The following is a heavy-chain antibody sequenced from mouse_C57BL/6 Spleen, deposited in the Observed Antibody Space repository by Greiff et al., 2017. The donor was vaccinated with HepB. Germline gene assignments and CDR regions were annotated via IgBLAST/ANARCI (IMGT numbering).Heavy chain of an antibody. J-gene: IGHJ2*01. V-gene: IGHV5-9*01. Sequence: EVKLQESGGGLVKPGGSLKLSCAASGFTFSSYTMSWVRQTPEKRLEWVATISGGGGNTYYPDSVKGRFTISRDNAKNTLYLQMSSLRSEDTALYYCARHVGLSRGFDYWGQGTTLTVSS. D-gene: IGHD2-2*01. CDR1: GFTFSSYT. CDR3: ARHVGLSRGFDY. CDR2: ISGGGGNT.